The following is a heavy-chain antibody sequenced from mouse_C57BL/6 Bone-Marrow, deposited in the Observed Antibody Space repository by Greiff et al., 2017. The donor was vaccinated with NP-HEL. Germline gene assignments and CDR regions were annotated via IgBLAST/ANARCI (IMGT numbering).Heavy chain of an antibody. CDR2: IYPGSGST. D-gene: IGHD1-1*01. Sequence: QVQLQQSGAELVKPGASVKMSCKASGYTFTSYWINWVKQRPGQGLEWIGDIYPGSGSTNYNEKFKSKATLTVDTSSSPASMQLSRLTSEDSAVYYCARPLFITTVVATYWYYDVWGTGTTVTVSS. CDR3: ARPLFITTVVATYWYYDV. J-gene: IGHJ1*03. CDR1: GYTFTSYW. V-gene: IGHV1-55*01.